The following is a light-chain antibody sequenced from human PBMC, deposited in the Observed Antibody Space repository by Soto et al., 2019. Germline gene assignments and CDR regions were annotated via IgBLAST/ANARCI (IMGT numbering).Light chain of an antibody. CDR2: AAS. Sequence: DIQMTQSPSSLSASVGDRVTLTCRANESINTYLNWYQQRSGSAPRLLIFAASSLETGVPVRFSGSGSGTDFTLTVSDVYPEDFATYYCQQTYDAVPSTFGQGTRLEIK. V-gene: IGKV1-39*01. J-gene: IGKJ5*01. CDR1: ESINTY. CDR3: QQTYDAVPST.